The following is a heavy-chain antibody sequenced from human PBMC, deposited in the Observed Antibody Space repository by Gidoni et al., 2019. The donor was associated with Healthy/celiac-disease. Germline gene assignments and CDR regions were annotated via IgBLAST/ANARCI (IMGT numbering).Heavy chain of an antibody. Sequence: EVQLVESGGGLVKPGRALRLSCTAFGFPLGDYAMSWFRQAPGKGLECVGFIRSKAYGETTEYAASVKGRFTISRDDSKSIAYLQMNSLKTEDTAVYYCTPWIQLWSFDPWGQGTLVTVSS. CDR2: IRSKAYGETT. D-gene: IGHD5-18*01. V-gene: IGHV3-49*05. CDR3: TPWIQLWSFDP. J-gene: IGHJ5*02. CDR1: GFPLGDYA.